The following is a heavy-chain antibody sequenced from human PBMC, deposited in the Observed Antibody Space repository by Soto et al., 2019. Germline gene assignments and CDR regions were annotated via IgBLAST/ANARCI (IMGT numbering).Heavy chain of an antibody. CDR3: AHDSSGLYGFDY. CDR1: GFSLSTSGVG. J-gene: IGHJ4*02. CDR2: IYWDDDK. Sequence: SGPTLVNPTQTLTLTCTFSGFSLSTSGVGVGWIRQPPGKALEWLGIIYWDDDKRYSPSLKSRLTITKDTSKNQVVLTMTNMDPVDTATYYCAHDSSGLYGFDYWGQGTLVTVSS. D-gene: IGHD3-22*01. V-gene: IGHV2-5*02.